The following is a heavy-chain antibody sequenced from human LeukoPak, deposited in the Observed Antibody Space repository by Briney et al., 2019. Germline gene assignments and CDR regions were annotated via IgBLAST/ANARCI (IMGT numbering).Heavy chain of an antibody. CDR2: IHTSGST. CDR1: GVSISSYY. V-gene: IGHV4-4*07. D-gene: IGHD6-19*01. CDR3: ASQRSGWYEGSSGSYYFDY. Sequence: PSETLSLTCTVSGVSISSYYWSWIRQPAGKGLEWIGRIHTSGSTNYNPSLKSRVTMSGDTSKNQFSLKLSSVTAADTAVYYCASQRSGWYEGSSGSYYFDYWGQGTLVTVSS. J-gene: IGHJ4*02.